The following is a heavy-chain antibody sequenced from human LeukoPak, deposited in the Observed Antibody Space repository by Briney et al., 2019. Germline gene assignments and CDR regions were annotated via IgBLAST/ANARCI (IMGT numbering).Heavy chain of an antibody. D-gene: IGHD6-19*01. CDR1: GFTFSTYW. CDR3: AKGSVSMAGTPGDV. Sequence: GGSLRLSCAASGFTFSTYWMHWVRQAPGKGLEWVSTIGGGGYSTYYADSVKGRFTISRDNSKNTLFLQMNSLRAEDTAIYYCAKGSVSMAGTPGDVWGQGTTVTVSS. J-gene: IGHJ6*02. CDR2: IGGGGYST. V-gene: IGHV3-23*01.